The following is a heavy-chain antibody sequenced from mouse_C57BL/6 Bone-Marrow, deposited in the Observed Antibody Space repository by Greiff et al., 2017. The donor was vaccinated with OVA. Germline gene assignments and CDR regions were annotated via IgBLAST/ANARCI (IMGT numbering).Heavy chain of an antibody. CDR2: IHPNSGST. D-gene: IGHD1-1*01. V-gene: IGHV1-64*01. J-gene: IGHJ3*01. Sequence: VQLQQPGAELVKPGASVKLSCKASGYTFTSYWMHWVKQRPGQGLEWIGMIHPNSGSTNYNEKFKSKATLTVDKSSSTAYMQLSSLTSEDAAVYYCARIAHYYGSSSAWLAYWGQGTLVTVSA. CDR1: GYTFTSYW. CDR3: ARIAHYYGSSSAWLAY.